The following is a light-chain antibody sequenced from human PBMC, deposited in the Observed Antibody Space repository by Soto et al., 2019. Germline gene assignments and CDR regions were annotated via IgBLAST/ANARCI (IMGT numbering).Light chain of an antibody. CDR3: CSYAGSSGYV. V-gene: IGLV2-11*01. Sequence: QSALTQPRSVSGSPGQSVTISCTGTSSDVGGYNYVSWYQQHPGKAPKLMIYDVSKRPSGVSNRFSGSKSGNTASLTISGLQAEDEADYYCCSYAGSSGYVFGTGTQLTVL. J-gene: IGLJ1*01. CDR2: DVS. CDR1: SSDVGGYNY.